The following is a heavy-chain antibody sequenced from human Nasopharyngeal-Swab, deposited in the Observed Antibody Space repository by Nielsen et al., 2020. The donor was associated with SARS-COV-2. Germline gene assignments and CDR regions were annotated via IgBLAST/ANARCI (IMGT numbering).Heavy chain of an antibody. Sequence: ASVKVSCKASGYTFTSYGISWVRQAPGQGLEWMGWISAYNGNTNYAQKLQGRVIMTTDTSTSTAYMELRSLRSDDTAVYYCARTRIAGQEYYFDYWGQGTLVTVSS. J-gene: IGHJ4*02. D-gene: IGHD6-13*01. CDR3: ARTRIAGQEYYFDY. CDR2: ISAYNGNT. CDR1: GYTFTSYG. V-gene: IGHV1-18*01.